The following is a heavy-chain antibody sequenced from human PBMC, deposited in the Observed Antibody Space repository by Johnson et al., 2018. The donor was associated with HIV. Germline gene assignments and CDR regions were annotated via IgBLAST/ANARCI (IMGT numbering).Heavy chain of an antibody. Sequence: MLLVESGGGLVQPGGSLRLSCAASGFTVSSNYMSWVRQAPGKGLEWVSVIYSGGSTYYADSVKGRFTISRDNSKNTLYLQMNSLRAEDTAVYYCARVEWELELLGAFVSWGQGTMVTVSS. CDR1: GFTVSSNY. CDR2: IYSGGST. J-gene: IGHJ3*02. V-gene: IGHV3-66*01. D-gene: IGHD1-7*01. CDR3: ARVEWELELLGAFVS.